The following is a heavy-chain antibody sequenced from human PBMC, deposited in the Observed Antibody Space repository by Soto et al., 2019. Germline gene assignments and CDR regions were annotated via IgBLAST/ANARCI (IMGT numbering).Heavy chain of an antibody. CDR3: ARVDHRGYFAILTDY. D-gene: IGHD3-9*01. CDR1: GDSLSSGDHY. CDR2: IYDSVNT. Sequence: SETLSLTCTVSGDSLSSGDHYWSWIRQHPGKGLEWIGHIYDSVNTYYSPSLRSRVTISADMSKNQFSLNLRSVTAADTAVYYCARVDHRGYFAILTDYWGQGTLVTVSS. V-gene: IGHV4-31*03. J-gene: IGHJ4*02.